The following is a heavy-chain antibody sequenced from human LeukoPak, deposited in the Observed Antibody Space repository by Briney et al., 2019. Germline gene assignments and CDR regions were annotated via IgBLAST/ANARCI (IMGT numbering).Heavy chain of an antibody. CDR2: LHATESA. CDR3: ASLSSGAAFDV. D-gene: IGHD3-22*01. J-gene: IGHJ3*01. Sequence: SETLFLTCTVSGAYINNYYWTWIRQPAAQGLEWIGRLHATESAIYNPSLKGRGTMSLDTSKAQLSLTLTSVTAADSAVYYCASLSSGAAFDVWGQGAVVTVSS. V-gene: IGHV4-4*07. CDR1: GAYINNYY.